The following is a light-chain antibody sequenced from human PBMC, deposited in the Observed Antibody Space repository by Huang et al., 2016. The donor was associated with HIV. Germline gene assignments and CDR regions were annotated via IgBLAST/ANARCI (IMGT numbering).Light chain of an antibody. CDR2: AAS. Sequence: DIQMTQSPSSLSASVGDRVTITFRTSQTISSYLNWYQQKPGEAPNLLIYAASTLQSGVPSSFPGSGSGTHLTLTISSLQPEDFATYYCQQSHSLPITFGGGTKVEIK. CDR3: QQSHSLPIT. V-gene: IGKV1-39*01. J-gene: IGKJ4*01. CDR1: QTISSY.